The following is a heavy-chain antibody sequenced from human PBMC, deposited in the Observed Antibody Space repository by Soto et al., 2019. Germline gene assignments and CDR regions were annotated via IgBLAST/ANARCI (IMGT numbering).Heavy chain of an antibody. CDR3: ARDYYCSSTSCYSHYFDY. V-gene: IGHV3-48*01. CDR1: GFTFSSYS. D-gene: IGHD2-2*01. CDR2: ISSSSSTI. Sequence: GGSLRLSCAASGFTFSSYSMNWVRQAPGKGLEWVSYISSSSSTIYYADSVKGRFTISRDNAKNSLYLQMNSLRAEDTAVYYCARDYYCSSTSCYSHYFDYWGQGTLVTSPQ. J-gene: IGHJ4*02.